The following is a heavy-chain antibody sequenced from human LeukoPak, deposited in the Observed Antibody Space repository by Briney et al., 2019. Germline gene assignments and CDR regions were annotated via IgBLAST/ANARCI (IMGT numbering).Heavy chain of an antibody. D-gene: IGHD6-6*01. Sequence: GGSLRLSCAASGFTFSSYAMSLVRQAPGKGLEWVSAISGSGGSTYYADSVKGRFTISRDNSKNTLYLQMNSLRAEDTAVYYCAKGGQQLVHYYGMDVWGQGTTVTVSS. V-gene: IGHV3-23*01. J-gene: IGHJ6*02. CDR3: AKGGQQLVHYYGMDV. CDR1: GFTFSSYA. CDR2: ISGSGGST.